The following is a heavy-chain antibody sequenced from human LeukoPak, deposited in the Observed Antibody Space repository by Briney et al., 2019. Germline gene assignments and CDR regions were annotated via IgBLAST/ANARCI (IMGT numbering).Heavy chain of an antibody. CDR1: GFTFSSYA. J-gene: IGHJ3*02. V-gene: IGHV3-23*01. CDR2: ISGSGGST. CDR3: AKGGGWENPAFHI. Sequence: PGGSLRLSCAASGFTFSSYAMSWVRQAPGKGLEWVSAISGSGGSTYYADSVKGRFTISRHDSRNTLYLQMNSLRTEDTAVYYCAKGGGWENPAFHIWGQGTMVTVAS. D-gene: IGHD1-26*01.